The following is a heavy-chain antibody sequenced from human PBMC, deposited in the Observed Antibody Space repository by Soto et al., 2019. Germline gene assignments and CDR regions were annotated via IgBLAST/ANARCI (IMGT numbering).Heavy chain of an antibody. Sequence: GGSLRLSCTASGFTFNTYGMHWVRQAPGKGLEWVAVISYDGSNEYYGDSVKGRFTISRDNSKNTLYLQMNGLRAEDTAVYYCAKSLYSSRWLFDYWGQGTLVTVSS. CDR1: GFTFNTYG. J-gene: IGHJ4*02. V-gene: IGHV3-30*18. D-gene: IGHD6-13*01. CDR3: AKSLYSSRWLFDY. CDR2: ISYDGSNE.